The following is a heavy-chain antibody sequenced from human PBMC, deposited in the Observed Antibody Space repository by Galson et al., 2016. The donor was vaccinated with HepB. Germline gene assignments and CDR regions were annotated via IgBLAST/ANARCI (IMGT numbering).Heavy chain of an antibody. CDR1: GFTFNSYT. V-gene: IGHV3-21*01. D-gene: IGHD3-3*01. J-gene: IGHJ6*03. CDR3: ARVFDFWSSPSNYKYDMDV. CDR2: ISSSSKYI. Sequence: SLRLSCAASGFTFNSYTMTWVRQAPGKGLEWVSSISSSSKYIYYADSVKGRFNISRDNTKISLYLQMDSVKAEDTAVYYCARVFDFWSSPSNYKYDMDVWGEGTTVTVSS.